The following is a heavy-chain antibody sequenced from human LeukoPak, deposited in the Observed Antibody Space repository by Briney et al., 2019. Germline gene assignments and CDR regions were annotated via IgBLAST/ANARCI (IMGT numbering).Heavy chain of an antibody. D-gene: IGHD6-19*01. V-gene: IGHV3-23*01. CDR1: GFIVSTSG. CDR3: AQGYGNGWYPH. J-gene: IGHJ4*02. Sequence: GGSLRLSCTVSGFIVSTSGMSWVRQAQGKGLQTISAISVEGESTYYADSVKGRFTISRDNSKNTLYLQMNNLRVEDTAVYFCAQGYGNGWYPHWGQGALVSVSS. CDR2: ISVEGEST.